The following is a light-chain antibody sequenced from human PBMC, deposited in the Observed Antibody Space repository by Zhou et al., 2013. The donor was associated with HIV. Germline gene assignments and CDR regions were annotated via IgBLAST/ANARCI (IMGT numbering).Light chain of an antibody. CDR1: QNISTY. J-gene: IGKJ1*01. Sequence: DIQMTQSPSTLSASVGDRVTITCRASQNISTYLNWYQQKPGKAPKLLIYGSSNLQSGVPSRFGGRGSGTEFTLSINSLQPEDFATYYCQQSYSTPRTFGQGTKVEIK. V-gene: IGKV1-39*01. CDR3: QQSYSTPRT. CDR2: GSS.